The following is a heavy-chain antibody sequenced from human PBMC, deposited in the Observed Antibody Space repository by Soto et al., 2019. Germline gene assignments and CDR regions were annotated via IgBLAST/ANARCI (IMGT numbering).Heavy chain of an antibody. V-gene: IGHV1-18*01. Sequence: ASVKVSCKASGYTFTSYGISWVRQAPGQGLEWMGWISAYNGNTNYAQKLQGRVTMTTDPSTSTAYMELRSLRSDDTAVYFCARDSPSTVSGAFDIWGQGTMVTV. CDR3: ARDSPSTVSGAFDI. CDR2: ISAYNGNT. J-gene: IGHJ3*02. D-gene: IGHD4-17*01. CDR1: GYTFTSYG.